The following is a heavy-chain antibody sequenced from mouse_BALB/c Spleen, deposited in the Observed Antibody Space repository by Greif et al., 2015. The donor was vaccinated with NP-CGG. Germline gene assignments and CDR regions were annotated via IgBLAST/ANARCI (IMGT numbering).Heavy chain of an antibody. V-gene: IGHV5-6*01. CDR3: ARHGSTMITTFAY. Sequence: EVQLVESGGDLVKPGGSLKLSCAASGFTFSSYGMSWVRQTPDKRLEWVATISSGGSYTYYPDSVKGRFAISRDNAKNTLYLQMSSLKSEDTAMYYCARHGSTMITTFAYWGQGTLVTVSA. D-gene: IGHD2-4*01. CDR1: GFTFSSYG. CDR2: ISSGGSYT. J-gene: IGHJ3*01.